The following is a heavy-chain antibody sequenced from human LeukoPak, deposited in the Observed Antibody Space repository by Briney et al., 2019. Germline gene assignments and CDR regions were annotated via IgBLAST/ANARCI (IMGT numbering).Heavy chain of an antibody. J-gene: IGHJ6*03. V-gene: IGHV3-23*01. CDR2: ISGSGGST. Sequence: GGSLRLSCAASGFTFSSYAMSWVRQAPGKGLEWVSAISGSGGSTYYADSVKGRFTISRDNSKNTLYLQMNSLRAEDTAVYYCARAHYDYVWGYYMDVWGKGTTVTVSS. CDR1: GFTFSSYA. D-gene: IGHD3-16*01. CDR3: ARAHYDYVWGYYMDV.